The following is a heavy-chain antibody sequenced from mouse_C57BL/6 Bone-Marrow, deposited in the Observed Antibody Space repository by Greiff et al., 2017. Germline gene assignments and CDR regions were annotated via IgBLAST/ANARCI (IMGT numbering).Heavy chain of an antibody. J-gene: IGHJ1*03. CDR2: ISDGGSYT. V-gene: IGHV5-4*01. D-gene: IGHD2-3*01. CDR3: ARDKGVVTTNFDV. Sequence: EVQVVESGGGLVKPGGSLKLSCAASGFTFSSYAMSWVRQTPEKRLEWVATISDGGSYTYYPDNVKGRFTISRDNAKNNLYLQMSHLKSEDTAMYYCARDKGVVTTNFDVWGTGTTVTVSS. CDR1: GFTFSSYA.